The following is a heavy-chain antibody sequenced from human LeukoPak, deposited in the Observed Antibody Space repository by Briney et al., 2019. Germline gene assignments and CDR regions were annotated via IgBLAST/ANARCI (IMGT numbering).Heavy chain of an antibody. CDR1: GFPFSSYA. D-gene: IGHD4-17*01. CDR3: AKGDYGDYVGWFDP. V-gene: IGHV3-23*01. J-gene: IGHJ5*02. Sequence: GGSLRLSCAASGFPFSSYAMSWVRQAPGKGLEWVSAISGSGGSTYYADSVKGRFTISRDNSKNTLYLQMNSLRAEDTAVYYCAKGDYGDYVGWFDPWGQGTLVTVSS. CDR2: ISGSGGST.